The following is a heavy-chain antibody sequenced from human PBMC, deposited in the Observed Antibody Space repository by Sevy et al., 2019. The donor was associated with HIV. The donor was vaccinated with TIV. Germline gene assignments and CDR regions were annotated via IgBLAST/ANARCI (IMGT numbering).Heavy chain of an antibody. CDR1: GFNISIDF. CDR3: VRSLGGPLNQ. J-gene: IGHJ4*02. D-gene: IGHD3-16*01. V-gene: IGHV3-53*01. CDR2: IYKNSQA. Sequence: GGSLRLSCAASGFNISIDFMSWVRQAPGKGLECLSVIYKNSQAYYLDSVMGRFTISGDNSRNRLYLHMTSLRVEDTAKYYCVRSLGGPLNQWGQGTLVTVSS.